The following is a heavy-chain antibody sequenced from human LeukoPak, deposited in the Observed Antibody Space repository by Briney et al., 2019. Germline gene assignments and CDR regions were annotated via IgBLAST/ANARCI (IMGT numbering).Heavy chain of an antibody. CDR2: INPNSGGT. D-gene: IGHD6-19*01. CDR1: GYTFTGYY. Sequence: ASVKVSCKASGYTFTGYYMHWVRQAPGQGLEWMGWINPNSGGTNCAQKFQGRVTMTRDTSISTAYMELSRLRSDDTAVYYCARDLRDDSSGWYAGYWGQGTLVTVSS. J-gene: IGHJ4*02. CDR3: ARDLRDDSSGWYAGY. V-gene: IGHV1-2*02.